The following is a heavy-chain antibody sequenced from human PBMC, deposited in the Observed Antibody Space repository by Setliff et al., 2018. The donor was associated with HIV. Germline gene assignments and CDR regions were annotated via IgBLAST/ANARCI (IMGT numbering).Heavy chain of an antibody. Sequence: PSETLSLTCTVSGGSISSYSWSWIRQPPGKGLEWIGYIYTSGSTNYNPSLSSRVTISLDTSKNQFSLKLSSVTAADTAVYYCARDGPYDSSGINYWGQGTLVTVSS. CDR3: ARDGPYDSSGINY. J-gene: IGHJ4*02. D-gene: IGHD3-22*01. CDR2: IYTSGST. V-gene: IGHV4-4*08. CDR1: GGSISSYS.